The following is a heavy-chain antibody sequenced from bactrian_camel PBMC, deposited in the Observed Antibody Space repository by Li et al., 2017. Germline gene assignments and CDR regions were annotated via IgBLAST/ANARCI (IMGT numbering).Heavy chain of an antibody. D-gene: IGHD5*01. J-gene: IGHJ6*01. CDR2: INSDGGRR. V-gene: IGHV3S40*01. CDR3: ATDYGLGSFGY. Sequence: VQLVESGGGLVQPGGSLRLSCAASGFTFSTYPMTWVRQAPGKGLEWVSVINSDGGRRDYRDSVKGRFTISRDNAKNTVYLLMNSLKSEDTALYYCATDYGLGSFGYWGRGTQVTVS. CDR1: GFTFSTYP.